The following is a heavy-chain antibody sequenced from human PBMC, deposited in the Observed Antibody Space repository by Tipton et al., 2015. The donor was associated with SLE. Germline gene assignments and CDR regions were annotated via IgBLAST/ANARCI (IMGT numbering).Heavy chain of an antibody. J-gene: IGHJ4*02. CDR2: ISWNSGSI. V-gene: IGHV3-9*01. CDR1: GFTFDDYA. D-gene: IGHD6-19*01. CDR3: ARDRTGYSSGWGFDY. Sequence: SLRLSCAASGFTFDDYAMHWVRQAPGKGLEWVSGISWNSGSIGYADSVKGRFTISRDNAKNSLYLQMNSLRAEDTAAYYCARDRTGYSSGWGFDYWGQGTLVTVSS.